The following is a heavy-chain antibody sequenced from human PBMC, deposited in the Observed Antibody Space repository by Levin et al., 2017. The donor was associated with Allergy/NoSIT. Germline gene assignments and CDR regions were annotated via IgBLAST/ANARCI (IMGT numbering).Heavy chain of an antibody. J-gene: IGHJ4*02. Sequence: SVKVSCKASGGTFSSYAISWVRQAPGQGLEWMGGIIPIFGTANYAQKFQGRVTITADESTSTAYMELSSLRSEDTAVYYCARDPLDYGDYARHPRDDYWGQGTLVTVSS. V-gene: IGHV1-69*13. CDR2: IIPIFGTA. D-gene: IGHD4-17*01. CDR1: GGTFSSYA. CDR3: ARDPLDYGDYARHPRDDY.